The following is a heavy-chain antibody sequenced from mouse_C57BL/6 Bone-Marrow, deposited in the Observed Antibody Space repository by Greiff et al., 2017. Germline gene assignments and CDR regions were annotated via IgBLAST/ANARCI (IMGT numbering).Heavy chain of an antibody. CDR2: IYPRSGNT. V-gene: IGHV1-81*01. J-gene: IGHJ4*01. D-gene: IGHD2-3*01. Sequence: QVQLQQSGAELARPGASVKLSCKASGYTFTSYGISWVKQRTGQGLEWIGEIYPRSGNTYYNEKFKGKATLTADKSSSTAYMELRSLTSEDSSGYFCARWLLRRYYAIDYWGQGTSVTVSS. CDR1: GYTFTSYG. CDR3: ARWLLRRYYAIDY.